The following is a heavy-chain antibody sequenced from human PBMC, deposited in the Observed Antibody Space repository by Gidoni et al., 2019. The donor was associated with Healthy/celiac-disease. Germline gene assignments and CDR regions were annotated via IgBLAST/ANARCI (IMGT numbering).Heavy chain of an antibody. J-gene: IGHJ4*02. CDR3: ARDRVSGSSSSYFDY. V-gene: IGHV1-46*03. Sequence: QVQLVQSGAEVKKPGASVKVSCKASGYTFTSYYMHWVRQSTGQGLEWSGIINPSGGSTSYAQKFQGRVTMTRDTSTSTVYMELSSLRSEDTAVYYCARDRVSGSSSSYFDYWGQGTLVTVSS. D-gene: IGHD6-6*01. CDR2: INPSGGST. CDR1: GYTFTSYY.